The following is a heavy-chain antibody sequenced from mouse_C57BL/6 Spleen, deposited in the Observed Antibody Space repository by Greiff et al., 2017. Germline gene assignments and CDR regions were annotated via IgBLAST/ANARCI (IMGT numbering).Heavy chain of an antibody. CDR3: ARGRYEYYFDY. CDR1: GYTFTTDP. Sequence: QVQLQQSGAELVKPGASVKMSCKASGYTFTTDPIEWMKQNHGKSLEWIGNFHPYNDDTKYNEKLKGKATLPVEKSSSTVYLALSRLTSDDSAVYYCARGRYEYYFDYWGQGTTLTVSS. CDR2: FHPYNDDT. V-gene: IGHV1-47*01. D-gene: IGHD2-3*01. J-gene: IGHJ2*01.